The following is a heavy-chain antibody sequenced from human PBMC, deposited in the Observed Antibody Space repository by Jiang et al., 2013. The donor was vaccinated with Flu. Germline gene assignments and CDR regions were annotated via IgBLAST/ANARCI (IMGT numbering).Heavy chain of an antibody. D-gene: IGHD3-10*01. J-gene: IGHJ3*02. CDR3: ARQIGDTMVRGVTRDAFDI. CDR1: GGSISSSIHY. V-gene: IGHV4-39*01. Sequence: SVAGGSISSSIHYWGWIRQPPGKGLEWIGSIYYNGFTYDNPSLKSRVTMSVDTSKNQFSLKLNSVTAADTAVYYCARQIGDTMVRGVTRDAFDIWGQGTMVTFSS. CDR2: IYYNGFT.